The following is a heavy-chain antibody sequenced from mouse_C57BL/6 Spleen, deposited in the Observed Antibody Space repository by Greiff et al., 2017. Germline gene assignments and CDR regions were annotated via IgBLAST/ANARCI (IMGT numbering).Heavy chain of an antibody. CDR1: GYSFTGYY. CDR2: INPSTGGT. Sequence: EVQLQQSGPELVKPGASVKISCKASGYSFTGYYMNWVKQSPEKSLEWIGEINPSTGGTTYNQKFKAKATLTVDKSSSTAYMQLKSLTSEDSAVYYCARGAAQEYYAMDYWGQGTSVTVSS. CDR3: ARGAAQEYYAMDY. V-gene: IGHV1-42*01. D-gene: IGHD3-2*02. J-gene: IGHJ4*01.